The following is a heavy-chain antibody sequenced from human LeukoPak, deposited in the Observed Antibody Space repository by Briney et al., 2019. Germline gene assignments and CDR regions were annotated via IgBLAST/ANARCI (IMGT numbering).Heavy chain of an antibody. Sequence: GGSLRLSCAASGFTFSSYWMSWVRQAPGKGLEWLANIKQDGIEKYYVDSVKGRFTISRDNAKNSLYLQMNSLRAEDTAVYYCARDPRITIFGVVTRSFDIWGQGTMVTVSS. D-gene: IGHD3-3*01. J-gene: IGHJ3*02. CDR2: IKQDGIEK. CDR1: GFTFSSYW. CDR3: ARDPRITIFGVVTRSFDI. V-gene: IGHV3-7*01.